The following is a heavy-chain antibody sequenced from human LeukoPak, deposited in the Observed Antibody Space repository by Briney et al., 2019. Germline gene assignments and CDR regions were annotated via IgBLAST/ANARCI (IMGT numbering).Heavy chain of an antibody. D-gene: IGHD6-19*01. Sequence: GGSLRLSCAASGFTFSSYGMHWVRQAPGKGLEWVSGISGSGGSTYYADSMKGRFTISRDNSKNTLYVQMNSLRAEDTAVYYCATDRQWLVRYYFDYWGQGTLVTVSS. CDR1: GFTFSSYG. J-gene: IGHJ4*02. CDR3: ATDRQWLVRYYFDY. V-gene: IGHV3-23*01. CDR2: ISGSGGST.